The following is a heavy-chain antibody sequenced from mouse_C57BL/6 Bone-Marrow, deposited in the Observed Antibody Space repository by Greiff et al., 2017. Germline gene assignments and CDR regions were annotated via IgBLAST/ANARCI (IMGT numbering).Heavy chain of an antibody. V-gene: IGHV1-82*01. D-gene: IGHD1-1*01. J-gene: IGHJ2*01. CDR2: IYPGDGDT. Sequence: VKLLESGPELVKPGASVKTSCKASGYAFSSSWLNWVKQRPGQGLEWIGRIYPGDGDTNYNGKFKGKATLTADKSSSTAYMQLSSLTSEDSAVYFCARWVTTVVATGGGYWGQGTTLTVSS. CDR3: ARWVTTVVATGGGY. CDR1: GYAFSSSW.